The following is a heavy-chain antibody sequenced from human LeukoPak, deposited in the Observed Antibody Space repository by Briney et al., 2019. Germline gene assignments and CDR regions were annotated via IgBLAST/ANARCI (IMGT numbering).Heavy chain of an antibody. J-gene: IGHJ4*02. Sequence: GGSLRLSCAASGFTFSSYGMHWVRQAPGKGLEWVAFIRYDGSNKYYADSVKGRFTICRDNSKNTLYLQMNSLRAEDTAVYYCAKDVPKGYYFDYWGQGTLVTVSS. CDR1: GFTFSSYG. V-gene: IGHV3-30*02. CDR2: IRYDGSNK. CDR3: AKDVPKGYYFDY. D-gene: IGHD2-2*01.